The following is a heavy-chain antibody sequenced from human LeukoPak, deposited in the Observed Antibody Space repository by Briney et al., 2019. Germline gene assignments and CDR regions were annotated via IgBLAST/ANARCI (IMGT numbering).Heavy chain of an antibody. CDR2: IRSKANAYAT. V-gene: IGHV3-73*01. J-gene: IGHJ4*02. CDR3: TRRGGEHDF. CDR1: GFTFSGSA. D-gene: IGHD4-17*01. Sequence: GGSLKLSCAASGFTFSGSAKHWVRQASGKGLEWVGRIRSKANAYATAYADSVKGRFTISRDDSKNTAYLQMNRLKNEDTAVYYCTRRGGEHDFWGQGTLVTVSS.